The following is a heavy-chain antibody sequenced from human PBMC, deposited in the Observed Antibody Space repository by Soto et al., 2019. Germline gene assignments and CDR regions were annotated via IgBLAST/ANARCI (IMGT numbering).Heavy chain of an antibody. J-gene: IGHJ2*01. CDR2: ISGSGGST. CDR3: AKDRVTPRRYFDL. V-gene: IGHV3-23*01. D-gene: IGHD2-21*02. CDR1: GFTFSSYA. Sequence: RGSLRLSCAASGFTFSSYAIIWGRHSPGKGLEWVSAISGSGGSTYYADSVKGRFTISRDNSKNTLYPQMNSLRAEDTAVYYCAKDRVTPRRYFDLWGRGTLVTVSS.